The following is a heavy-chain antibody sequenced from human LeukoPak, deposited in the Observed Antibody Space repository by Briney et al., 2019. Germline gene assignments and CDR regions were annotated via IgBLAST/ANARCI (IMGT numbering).Heavy chain of an antibody. CDR1: GYIFTGYY. Sequence: ASVKVSCKASGYIFTGYYMHWVRQAPGQGLEWMGWINPNSGGTNYAQKFQGRVTMTRDTSISTAYMELSRLRSDDTAVYYCARDFVGYSYGVDYWGQGTLVTVSS. V-gene: IGHV1-2*02. CDR3: ARDFVGYSYGVDY. J-gene: IGHJ4*02. CDR2: INPNSGGT. D-gene: IGHD5-18*01.